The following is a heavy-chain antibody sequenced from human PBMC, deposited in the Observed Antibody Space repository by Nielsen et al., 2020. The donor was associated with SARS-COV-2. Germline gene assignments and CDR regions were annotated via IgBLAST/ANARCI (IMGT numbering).Heavy chain of an antibody. CDR1: GFTFSSYG. CDR2: IWYDGSNK. D-gene: IGHD3-22*01. Sequence: GGSLRLSCAASGFTFSSYGMHWVRQAPGKGLEWVAVIWYDGSNKYYADSVKGRFTISRDNSKNTLYLQMNSLRSDDTAVYYCAATLGSSGYHYWGQGTLVTVSS. J-gene: IGHJ4*02. V-gene: IGHV3-30*02. CDR3: AATLGSSGYHY.